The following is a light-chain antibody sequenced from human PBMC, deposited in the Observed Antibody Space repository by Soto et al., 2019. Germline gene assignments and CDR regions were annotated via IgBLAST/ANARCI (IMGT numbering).Light chain of an antibody. CDR1: SSYIGAGYD. CDR2: ANT. V-gene: IGLV1-40*01. J-gene: IGLJ2*01. CDR3: QSYDDSLGGHVI. Sequence: QSVLTQPPSVSGAPGQRVTISCTGSSSYIGAGYDVHWYQQLPGTAPKLLIYANTNRPSGVPDRFSGSKSGTSASLAITGLQAEDEADYYCQSYDDSLGGHVIFGGGTKLTVL.